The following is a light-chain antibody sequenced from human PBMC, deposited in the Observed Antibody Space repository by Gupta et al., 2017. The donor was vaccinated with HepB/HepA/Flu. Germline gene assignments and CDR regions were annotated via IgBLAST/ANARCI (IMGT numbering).Light chain of an antibody. Sequence: QSALTPAASVSGSPGPSLPIPCTGTSSDIGDYNYVYWDQQHPDKAPKLMIYDGSRRPAGVSDRFSGSKSGKTASLIISGRKEEDEADYYCCSDTSSSTVVFGGGTKLTVL. CDR3: CSDTSSSTVV. V-gene: IGLV2-14*03. CDR1: SSDIGDYNY. J-gene: IGLJ3*02. CDR2: DGS.